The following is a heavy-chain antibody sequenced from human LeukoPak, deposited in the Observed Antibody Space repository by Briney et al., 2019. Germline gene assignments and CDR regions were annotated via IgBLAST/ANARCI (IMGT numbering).Heavy chain of an antibody. D-gene: IGHD1-26*01. Sequence: GSLRLSCAASGFTFSNYAMSWVRQAPGRWLEWVSAISGDADSTYYADSVKGRFTISRDSSKNTLYLQVNSLRADDTAVYYCAKKEGGFDHWGQGALVTVSS. CDR3: AKKEGGFDH. V-gene: IGHV3-23*01. J-gene: IGHJ4*02. CDR1: GFTFSNYA. CDR2: ISGDADST.